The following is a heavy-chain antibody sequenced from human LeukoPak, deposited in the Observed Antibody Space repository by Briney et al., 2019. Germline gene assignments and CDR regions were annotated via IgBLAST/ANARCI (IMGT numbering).Heavy chain of an antibody. CDR3: ARMVYASNWFDP. J-gene: IGHJ5*02. V-gene: IGHV4-31*03. CDR2: IYYSGST. CDR1: GGSISSGGYY. Sequence: LSLTCTVSGGSISSGGYYWSWIRQHPGKGLEWIGYIYYSGSTYYNPSLKSRVTISVDTSKNQFSLKLSSVTAADTAVYYCARMVYASNWFDPWGQGTLVTVSS. D-gene: IGHD2-8*01.